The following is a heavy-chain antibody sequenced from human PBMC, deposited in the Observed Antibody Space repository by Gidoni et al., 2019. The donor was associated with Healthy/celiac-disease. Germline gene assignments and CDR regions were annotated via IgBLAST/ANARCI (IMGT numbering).Heavy chain of an antibody. D-gene: IGHD2-15*01. CDR3: ARGNIVSGVGY. J-gene: IGHJ4*02. CDR1: GFTFSSYS. Sequence: EVQLVESGGGLVKPGGSLRRSCAASGFTFSSYSMNWVRQAAWKGLELVSSISSSSSYIYYADSVKGRFTISRDNAKNSLYLQMNSLRAEDTAVYYCARGNIVSGVGYWGQGTLVTVSS. V-gene: IGHV3-21*01. CDR2: ISSSSSYI.